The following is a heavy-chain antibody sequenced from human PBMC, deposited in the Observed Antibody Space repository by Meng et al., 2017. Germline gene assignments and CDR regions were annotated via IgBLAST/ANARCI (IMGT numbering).Heavy chain of an antibody. Sequence: QVQLVQDGAEVNKPGASVKVSCKASGYTFTSYGISWVRQAPGQGLEWMGWISAYNGNTNYAQKLQGRVTMTTDTSTSTAYMELRSLRSDDTAVYYCARDNEGDFDWLLSFDYWGQGTLVTVSS. D-gene: IGHD3-9*01. CDR1: GYTFTSYG. V-gene: IGHV1-18*01. CDR2: ISAYNGNT. J-gene: IGHJ4*02. CDR3: ARDNEGDFDWLLSFDY.